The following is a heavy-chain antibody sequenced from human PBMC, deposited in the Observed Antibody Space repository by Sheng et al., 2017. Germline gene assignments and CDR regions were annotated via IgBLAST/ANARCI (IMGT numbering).Heavy chain of an antibody. Sequence: PGLVKPSETLSLTCTVSGGSISSYYWSWIRQPAGKGLEWIGRIYTSGSTNYNPSLKSRVTMSVDTSKNQFSLKLSSVTAADTAVYYCARDRPYYDSSGNDAFDIWGQGTMVTVSS. V-gene: IGHV4-4*07. CDR1: GGSISSYY. CDR2: IYTSGST. D-gene: IGHD3-22*01. J-gene: IGHJ3*02. CDR3: ARDRPYYDSSGNDAFDI.